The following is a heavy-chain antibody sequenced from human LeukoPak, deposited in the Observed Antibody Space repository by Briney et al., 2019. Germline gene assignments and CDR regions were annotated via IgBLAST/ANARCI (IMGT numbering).Heavy chain of an antibody. CDR3: AKARIGYCTTSSCYYFDN. CDR1: TLSLGPYG. CDR2: IQYDGNNK. Sequence: HPGGSLRLSCAASTLSLGPYGVHSARPAPRKWLEWVAFIQYDGNNKYYGDSVKRRFTVCRDNSKNTLYLQMDSLRVEDTAVYYCAKARIGYCTTSSCYYFDNWGQGTLVTVAS. J-gene: IGHJ4*02. V-gene: IGHV3-30*02. D-gene: IGHD2-8*01.